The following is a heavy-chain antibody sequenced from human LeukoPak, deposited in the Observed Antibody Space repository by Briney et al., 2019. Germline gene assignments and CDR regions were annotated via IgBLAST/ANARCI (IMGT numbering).Heavy chain of an antibody. CDR1: GGPISSYY. Sequence: SETLSLTCTVSGGPISSYYWSWIRQPPGKGLEWIGSIYYSGSTYYNPSLKSRVTISVDTSKNQFSLKLSSVTAADTAVYYCARQSSGPFDYWGQGTLVTVSS. CDR3: ARQSSGPFDY. D-gene: IGHD3-3*01. V-gene: IGHV4-39*01. J-gene: IGHJ4*02. CDR2: IYYSGST.